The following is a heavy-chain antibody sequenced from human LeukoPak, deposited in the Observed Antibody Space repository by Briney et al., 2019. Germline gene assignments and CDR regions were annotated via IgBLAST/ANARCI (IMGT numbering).Heavy chain of an antibody. J-gene: IGHJ4*02. D-gene: IGHD1-7*01. Sequence: GSSVNVSCKASGGTFSIYTISWVRQAPGQGLEWMGRIIPILGIANYAQKFQGRVTITADKSTSTAYMELSSLRSEDTAVYYCARDSDWNYPFDYWGQGTLVTVSS. CDR2: IIPILGIA. CDR1: GGTFSIYT. V-gene: IGHV1-69*04. CDR3: ARDSDWNYPFDY.